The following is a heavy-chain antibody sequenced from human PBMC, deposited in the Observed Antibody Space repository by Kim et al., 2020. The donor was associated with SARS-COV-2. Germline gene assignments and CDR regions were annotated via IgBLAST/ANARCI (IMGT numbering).Heavy chain of an antibody. Sequence: ASVKVSCKASGYTFITSGFSWVRQAPGQGLEWLGWISAYNGDTNYVQKLQDRVTMTTDTSTSTAYMELRSLRSDDTAVYYCARDPGGQQLVRGDYWGQGTLVIVSS. D-gene: IGHD6-13*01. CDR1: GYTFITSG. J-gene: IGHJ4*02. V-gene: IGHV1-18*04. CDR3: ARDPGGQQLVRGDY. CDR2: ISAYNGDT.